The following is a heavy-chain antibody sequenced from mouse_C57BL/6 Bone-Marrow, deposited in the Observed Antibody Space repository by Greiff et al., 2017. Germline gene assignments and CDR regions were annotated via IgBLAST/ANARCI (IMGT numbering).Heavy chain of an antibody. V-gene: IGHV3-6*01. D-gene: IGHD1-1*01. CDR2: ISYDGSN. Sequence: DVQLQESGPGLVKPSQSLSLTCSVTGYSITSGYYWNWIRQFPGNKLEWMGYISYDGSNNYNPSLKNRISITRDTSKNQFFLKLNSVTTEDTATYYCARGITTVAAYWGQGTLVTVSA. J-gene: IGHJ3*01. CDR3: ARGITTVAAY. CDR1: GYSITSGYY.